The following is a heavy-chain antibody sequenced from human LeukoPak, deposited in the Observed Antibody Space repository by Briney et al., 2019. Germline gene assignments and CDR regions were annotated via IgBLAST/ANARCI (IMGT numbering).Heavy chain of an antibody. J-gene: IGHJ4*02. V-gene: IGHV4-59*01. CDR1: GGSISSYY. CDR2: SYHRGST. D-gene: IGHD1-1*01. Sequence: PSEALSLTCTVSGGSISSYYWSWIRQPPGKGLEWIGWSYHRGSTSYNPSLKSRVAISVDTSKNQFSLKLSSVTAADTAVYYCARDRELGYWGQGTLVTVSS. CDR3: ARDRELGY.